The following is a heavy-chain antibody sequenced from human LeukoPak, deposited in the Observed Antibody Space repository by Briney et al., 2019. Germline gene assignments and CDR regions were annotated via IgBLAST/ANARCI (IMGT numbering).Heavy chain of an antibody. CDR1: GGSFSGYY. CDR3: ARDVRNYYDSSGYYLFDY. CDR2: INHSGST. V-gene: IGHV4-34*01. J-gene: IGHJ4*02. Sequence: SETLSLTCAVYGGSFSGYYWSWIRQPPGKGLEWIGEINHSGSTNYNPSLKSRVTISVDTSKNQFSLKLSSVTAADTAVYYCARDVRNYYDSSGYYLFDYWGQGTLVTVSS. D-gene: IGHD3-22*01.